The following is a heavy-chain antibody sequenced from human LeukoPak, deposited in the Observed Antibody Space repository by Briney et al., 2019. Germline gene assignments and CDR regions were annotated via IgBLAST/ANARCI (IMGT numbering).Heavy chain of an antibody. CDR3: VLGSGWHDSY. CDR1: GFTFSSYW. CDR2: INSDGSST. Sequence: PGGSLRLSCAASGFTFSSYWMHWVRQAPGKGLVWVSRINSDGSSTSYADSVKGRFTISRDNAKNTLYLQMNSLRVDDTAVYYCVLGSGWHDSYWGQGTLVTVSS. D-gene: IGHD6-19*01. V-gene: IGHV3-74*01. J-gene: IGHJ4*02.